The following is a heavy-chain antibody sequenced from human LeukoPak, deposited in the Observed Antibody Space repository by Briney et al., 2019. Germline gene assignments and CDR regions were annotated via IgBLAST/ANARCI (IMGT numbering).Heavy chain of an antibody. CDR2: IRSDGSNK. CDR3: AKGAQYCSSTSCYSYYYYMDV. Sequence: GGSLRLSCAASGFSFSTYGMHWVRQAPGKGLEWVAFIRSDGSNKHYADSVKGRFIISRDNSKNTLYLQMNSLRAEDTAVYYSAKGAQYCSSTSCYSYYYYMDVWGKGTTVTVSS. V-gene: IGHV3-30*02. CDR1: GFSFSTYG. J-gene: IGHJ6*03. D-gene: IGHD2-2*01.